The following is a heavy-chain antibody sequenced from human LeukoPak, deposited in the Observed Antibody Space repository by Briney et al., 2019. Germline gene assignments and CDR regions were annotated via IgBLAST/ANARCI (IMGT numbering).Heavy chain of an antibody. CDR3: ARGITFGGVPLLDY. Sequence: GGSLRLSCAAAGFTFSGYDMHWIRQAPGKGLEWVSFIRSDGSNKYYADSVKGRFTTSRDNSKNTLYLQMNSLRSEDTAVYYCARGITFGGVPLLDYWGQGTLVTVSS. CDR2: IRSDGSNK. D-gene: IGHD3-16*01. J-gene: IGHJ4*02. CDR1: GFTFSGYD. V-gene: IGHV3-30*02.